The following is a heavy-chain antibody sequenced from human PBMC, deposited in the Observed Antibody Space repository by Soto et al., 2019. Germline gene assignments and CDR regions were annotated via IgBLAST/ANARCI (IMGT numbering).Heavy chain of an antibody. CDR2: IYYSGST. CDR3: ARRTVTTPSYFDY. CDR1: GGSISSYY. V-gene: IGHV4-59*08. D-gene: IGHD4-17*01. Sequence: SETLSLTCTVSGGSISSYYWSWIRQPPGKGLEWIGYIYYSGSTNYNPSLKSRVTISVDTSKNQFSLKLSSVIAADTAVYYCARRTVTTPSYFDYWGQGTLVTVSS. J-gene: IGHJ4*02.